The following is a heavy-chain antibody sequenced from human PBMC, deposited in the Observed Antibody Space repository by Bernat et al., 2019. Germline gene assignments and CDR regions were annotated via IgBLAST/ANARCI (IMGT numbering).Heavy chain of an antibody. J-gene: IGHJ4*02. CDR1: GGSFSGYY. D-gene: IGHD3-9*01. Sequence: QVQLQQWGPGLLKPSETLSLTCTVYGGSFSGYYWSWIRQPPGKGLEWIGEINHSGSTNYNPSLKSRVTISVDTSKNQFSLKLSSVTAADTAVYYCARVVVYDILTGYYSYYFDYWGQGTLVTVSS. CDR2: INHSGST. CDR3: ARVVVYDILTGYYSYYFDY. V-gene: IGHV4-34*01.